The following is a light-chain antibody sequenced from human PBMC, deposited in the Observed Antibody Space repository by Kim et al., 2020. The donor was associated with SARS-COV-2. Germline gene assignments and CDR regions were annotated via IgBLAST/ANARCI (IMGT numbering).Light chain of an antibody. J-gene: IGLJ3*02. CDR3: LLYCDNTWV. V-gene: IGLV7-43*01. CDR1: TEADIRDYI. Sequence: GWTVTRTRASITEADIRDYIANWCQRQPGHAPRTLIYTTANTRSWTPARFSGSLLGGKAALTLSGVQPEDEDEYHCLLYCDNTWVFGGGTQLTVL. CDR2: TTA.